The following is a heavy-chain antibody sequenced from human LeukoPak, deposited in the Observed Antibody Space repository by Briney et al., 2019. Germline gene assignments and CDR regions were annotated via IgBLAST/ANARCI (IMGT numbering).Heavy chain of an antibody. J-gene: IGHJ4*02. Sequence: PGGSLRLSCAASGFTFSDYYMSWIRQAPGKGLEWVSYISSSGSTIYYADSVKGRFTISRDSAKNSLYLQMNSLRAEDTAVYYCARDRYYYDSSGYDYWGQGTLVTVSS. CDR3: ARDRYYYDSSGYDY. CDR2: ISSSGSTI. CDR1: GFTFSDYY. D-gene: IGHD3-22*01. V-gene: IGHV3-11*01.